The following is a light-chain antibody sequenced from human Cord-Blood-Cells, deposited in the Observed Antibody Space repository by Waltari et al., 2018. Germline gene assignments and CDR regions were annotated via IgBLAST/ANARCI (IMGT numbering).Light chain of an antibody. CDR2: GAS. CDR1: QSVSSSY. J-gene: IGKJ4*01. V-gene: IGKV3-20*01. CDR3: QQYGSSPLT. Sequence: EIVLTQSPGTLSLSPGERATLSCRASQSVSSSYLAWYQQKPGQAPRLLIYGASSRATGIPDRFSGSGSGTDFTLTISRLEPEDLAVYYCQQYGSSPLTF.